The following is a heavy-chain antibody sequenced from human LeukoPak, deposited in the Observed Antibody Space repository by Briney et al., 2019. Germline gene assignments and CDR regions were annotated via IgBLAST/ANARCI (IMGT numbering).Heavy chain of an antibody. D-gene: IGHD2-2*01. CDR3: ARDIVVVPAAGPYYYYMDV. V-gene: IGHV4-38-2*02. CDR1: GYSISSGYY. J-gene: IGHJ6*03. Sequence: SETLSLTCAVSGYSISSGYYWGWIRQPPGKGLEWIGSIYHSGSTYYNPSLKSRVTISVDTSKNQFSLKLSSVTAADTAVYYCARDIVVVPAAGPYYYYMDVWGKGTTVTVSS. CDR2: IYHSGST.